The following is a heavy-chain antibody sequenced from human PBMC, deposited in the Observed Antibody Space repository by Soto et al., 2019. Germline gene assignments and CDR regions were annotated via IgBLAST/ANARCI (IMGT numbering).Heavy chain of an antibody. J-gene: IGHJ5*02. CDR2: IYSSGST. CDR1: GGSVSSGSYY. D-gene: IGHD2-2*01. CDR3: ARYCSSTSCLFDP. Sequence: PSETLSLTCTVSGGSVSSGSYYWSWIRQPPGKGLEWIGYIYSSGSTNYNPSLKSRVTISVDTSKNQFSLKLSSVTAADTAVYYCARYCSSTSCLFDPWGQGTLVTVSS. V-gene: IGHV4-61*01.